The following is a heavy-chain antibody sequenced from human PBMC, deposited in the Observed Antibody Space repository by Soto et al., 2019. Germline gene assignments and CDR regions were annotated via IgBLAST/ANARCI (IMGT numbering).Heavy chain of an antibody. J-gene: IGHJ6*02. CDR1: GFTFSSYA. Sequence: PGGSVRLSCAASGFTFSSYAMSWVRQAPGKGLEWVSAISGSGGSTYYADSVKGRFTISRDNSKNTLYLQMNSLRAEDTAVYYCAKGLNYDFWSGYPYPYYYYYGMDVWGQGTTVTVSS. CDR3: AKGLNYDFWSGYPYPYYYYYGMDV. D-gene: IGHD3-3*01. CDR2: ISGSGGST. V-gene: IGHV3-23*01.